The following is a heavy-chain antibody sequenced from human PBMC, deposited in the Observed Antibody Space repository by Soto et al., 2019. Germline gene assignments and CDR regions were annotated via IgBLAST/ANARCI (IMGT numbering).Heavy chain of an antibody. Sequence: PSETLSLTCTVSGGSISDYYWSWIRQPPGKGLEWIGYILYTGYTNYNPSLKSRITISIDTSRNQFSLRLSSVTAADTAVYYCARERGEWFGDLLPHGWFDS. CDR3: ARERGEWFGDLLPHGWFDS. V-gene: IGHV4-59*01. CDR2: ILYTGYT. D-gene: IGHD3-10*01. J-gene: IGHJ5*01. CDR1: GGSISDYY.